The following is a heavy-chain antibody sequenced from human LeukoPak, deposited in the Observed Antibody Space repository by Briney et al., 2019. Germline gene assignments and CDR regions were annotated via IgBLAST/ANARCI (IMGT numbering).Heavy chain of an antibody. CDR2: ISAYNGNT. CDR1: GYTFTSYG. J-gene: IGHJ3*02. V-gene: IGHV1-18*01. Sequence: ASVKVSCKASGYTFTSYGISWVRQAPGQGREWMGWISAYNGNTNYAQKLQGRVTMHTDTSTSTAYMELSSLRSEDTAVYYCAREVTYDSSGSDAFDIWGQGTMVTVSS. D-gene: IGHD3-22*01. CDR3: AREVTYDSSGSDAFDI.